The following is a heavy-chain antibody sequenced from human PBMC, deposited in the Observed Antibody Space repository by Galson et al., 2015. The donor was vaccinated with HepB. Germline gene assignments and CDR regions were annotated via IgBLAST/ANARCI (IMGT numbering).Heavy chain of an antibody. CDR3: AREYSSSWPYYFDY. J-gene: IGHJ4*02. Sequence: SLRLSCAASGFTFSSYAMHWVRQAPGKGLEWVAVISYDGSNKYYADSVKGRFTISRDNSKNTLYLQMNSLRAEDTAVYYCAREYSSSWPYYFDYWGQGTLVTVSS. D-gene: IGHD6-13*01. CDR1: GFTFSSYA. V-gene: IGHV3-30-3*01. CDR2: ISYDGSNK.